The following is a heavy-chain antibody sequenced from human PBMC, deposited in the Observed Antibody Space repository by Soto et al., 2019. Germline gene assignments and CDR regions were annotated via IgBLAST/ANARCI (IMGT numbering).Heavy chain of an antibody. Sequence: GASVKVSCKASGGTFSSYAISWVRQAPGQGLEWMGGIIPIFGTANYAQKFQGRVTITADKSTSTAYMELSSLRSEDTAVYYCARQRSSSSGGRSMDVWGQGTTVTVSS. V-gene: IGHV1-69*06. CDR2: IIPIFGTA. D-gene: IGHD6-6*01. CDR3: ARQRSSSSGGRSMDV. J-gene: IGHJ6*02. CDR1: GGTFSSYA.